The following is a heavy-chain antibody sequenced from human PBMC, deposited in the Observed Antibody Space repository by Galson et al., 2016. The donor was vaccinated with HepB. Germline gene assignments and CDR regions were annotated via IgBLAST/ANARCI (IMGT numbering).Heavy chain of an antibody. CDR3: LRHDQSYGLDY. CDR2: IKSDGTYR. CDR1: GFTLSNYW. D-gene: IGHD2-21*01. Sequence: SLRLSCAASGFTLSNYWMHWVRQAPGKGPVCVSRIKSDGTYRDYAGSVEGRFTISRDNAKNTLHLQMNSLRAEDTAVYYCLRHDQSYGLDYWGQGTLVTVSS. V-gene: IGHV3-74*01. J-gene: IGHJ4*02.